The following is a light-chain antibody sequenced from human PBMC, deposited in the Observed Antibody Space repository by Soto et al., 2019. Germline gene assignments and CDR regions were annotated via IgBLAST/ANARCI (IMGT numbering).Light chain of an antibody. V-gene: IGLV8-61*01. CDR1: SGSVSTSNY. CDR3: VLYLGSGILE. J-gene: IGLJ2*01. Sequence: QTVVTQEPSFSVSPGRTVTLTCGLTSGSVSTSNYPSWYQQTPGQAPRTLIYSTNTRSSGVPDRFSGSILGNKAALTITGAQAEDESDYDCVLYLGSGILEFGGGTKLTVL. CDR2: STN.